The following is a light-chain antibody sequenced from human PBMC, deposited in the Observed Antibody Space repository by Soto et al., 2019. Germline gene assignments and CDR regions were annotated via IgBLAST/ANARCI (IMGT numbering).Light chain of an antibody. V-gene: IGKV3-20*01. Sequence: EIVLTQSPGTLSLSPGEIATLSCRASQSVSSSYLAWYQQKPGQAPRLLIYGASSRATGIPDRFSGSGSGTDFTLTISRLEHEDFAVYYCQQYGSSPGWTFGQGTNVEIK. J-gene: IGKJ1*01. CDR2: GAS. CDR3: QQYGSSPGWT. CDR1: QSVSSSY.